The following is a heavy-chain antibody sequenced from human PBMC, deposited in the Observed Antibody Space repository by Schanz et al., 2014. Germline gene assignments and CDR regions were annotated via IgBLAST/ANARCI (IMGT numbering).Heavy chain of an antibody. V-gene: IGHV1-18*01. CDR3: ARGGYSSGWYDRDIAHFDY. CDR1: GYTFSNDD. Sequence: QVQLVQSGAELRKPGTSVKVSCKTSGYTFSNDDINWVRQAPGQGLEWMGWISTSNGNTNYIQKLQGRVTMTTDTSTSTAYMELRSLRSDDTAVYYCARGGYSSGWYDRDIAHFDYWGQGTLVTVSS. J-gene: IGHJ4*02. D-gene: IGHD6-19*01. CDR2: ISTSNGNT.